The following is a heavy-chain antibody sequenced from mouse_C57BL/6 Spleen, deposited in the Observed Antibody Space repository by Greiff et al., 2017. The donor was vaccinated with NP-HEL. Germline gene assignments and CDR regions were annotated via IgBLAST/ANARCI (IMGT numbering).Heavy chain of an antibody. CDR2: IYPGDGDT. CDR1: GYAFSSYW. V-gene: IGHV1-80*01. J-gene: IGHJ2*01. CDR3: ARSGDDGSGSYYFDY. Sequence: QVQVVESGAELVKPGASVKISCKASGYAFSSYWMNWVKQRPGKGLEWIGQIYPGDGDTNYNGKFKGKATLTADKSSSTAYMQLSSLTSEDSAVSFCARSGDDGSGSYYFDYWGQGTTLTVSS. D-gene: IGHD1-1*01.